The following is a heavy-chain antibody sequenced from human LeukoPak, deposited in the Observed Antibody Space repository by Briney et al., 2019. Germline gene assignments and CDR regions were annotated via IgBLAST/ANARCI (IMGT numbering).Heavy chain of an antibody. CDR2: ISYDGSNK. D-gene: IGHD1-1*01. J-gene: IGHJ4*02. CDR1: GFTFSSYG. CDR3: AKDLGEWGNLGTLQLERGPDY. V-gene: IGHV3-30*18. Sequence: GGSLRLSCAASGFTFSSYGMHWVRQAPGKGLEWVAVISYDGSNKYYADSVKGRFTISRDNSKNTLYLQMNSLGAEDTAVYYCAKDLGEWGNLGTLQLERGPDYWGQGTLVTVSS.